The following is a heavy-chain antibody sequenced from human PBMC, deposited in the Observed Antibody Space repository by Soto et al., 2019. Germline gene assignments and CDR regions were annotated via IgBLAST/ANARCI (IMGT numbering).Heavy chain of an antibody. CDR2: IYYSGST. CDR1: GRSISSYY. V-gene: IGHV4-59*01. CDR3: ARDYYDFWSGYSDV. J-gene: IGHJ6*02. D-gene: IGHD3-3*01. Sequence: SETLSLTCTVSGRSISSYYWSWIRQPPGKGLEWIGYIYYSGSTNYNPSLKSRVTISVDTSKNQFSLKLSSVTAADTAVYYCARDYYDFWSGYSDVWGQGTTVT.